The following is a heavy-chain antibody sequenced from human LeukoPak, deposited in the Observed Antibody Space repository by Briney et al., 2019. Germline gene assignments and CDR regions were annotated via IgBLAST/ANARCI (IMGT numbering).Heavy chain of an antibody. CDR3: ARDSIDDSSGSP. Sequence: SETLSPTCTVSGGSISSSSYYWGWIRQPPGKGLEWIGSIYYSGSTYYNPSLKSRVTISVDTSKNQFSLKLSSVTAADTAVYYCARDSIDDSSGSPWGQGTLVTVSS. CDR2: IYYSGST. J-gene: IGHJ5*02. D-gene: IGHD3-22*01. V-gene: IGHV4-39*07. CDR1: GGSISSSSYY.